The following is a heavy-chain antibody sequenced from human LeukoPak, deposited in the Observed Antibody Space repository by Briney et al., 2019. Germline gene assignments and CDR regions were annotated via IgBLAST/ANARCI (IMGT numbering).Heavy chain of an antibody. V-gene: IGHV4-4*09. D-gene: IGHD3-22*01. CDR1: GGSISSYY. CDR2: IYTSGST. CDR3: ASTDSSGYYFLTR. J-gene: IGHJ4*02. Sequence: SETLSLTCTVSGGSISSYYWSWIRQPPGKGLEGIGYIYTSGSTNYNPSLKSRVTISVDTSKNQFSLKLSSVTAADTAVYYCASTDSSGYYFLTRWGQGTLVTVSS.